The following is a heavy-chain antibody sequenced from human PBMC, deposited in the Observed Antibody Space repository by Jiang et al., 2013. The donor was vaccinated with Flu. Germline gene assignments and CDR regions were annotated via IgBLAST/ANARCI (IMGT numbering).Heavy chain of an antibody. CDR1: GYTLTELS. V-gene: IGHV1-24*01. Sequence: SCKVSGYTLTELSMXWVRQAPGKGLEWMGGFDPEDGETIYAQKFQGRVTMTEDTSTDTAYMELSSLRSEDTAVYYCATRGPPKYTYGDYEIDYWGQGTLVTVSS. CDR3: ATRGPPKYTYGDYEIDY. CDR2: FDPEDGET. D-gene: IGHD4-17*01. J-gene: IGHJ4*02.